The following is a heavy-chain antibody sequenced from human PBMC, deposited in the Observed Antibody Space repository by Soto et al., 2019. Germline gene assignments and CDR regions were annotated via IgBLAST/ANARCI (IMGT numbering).Heavy chain of an antibody. CDR3: VRDESDSGRGVNGFYVDC. J-gene: IGHJ4*02. V-gene: IGHV1-18*04. CDR2: INTDNSDT. Sequence: QVHLVQSGAEVKKPGASVKVSCKASGYAFTSYGMSWVRQAPGQGLEWMGWINTDNSDTNSAPRLQGRITMTTDTCTSTAYMEMRSRTSVGKAVYYCVRDESDSGRGVNGFYVDCWGQGTLVSVSS. D-gene: IGHD2-21*01. CDR1: GYAFTSYG.